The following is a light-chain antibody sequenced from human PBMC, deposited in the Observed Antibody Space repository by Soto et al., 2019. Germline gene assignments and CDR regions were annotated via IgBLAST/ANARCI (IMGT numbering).Light chain of an antibody. J-gene: IGKJ2*01. CDR1: QAIRTF. CDR2: YGS. Sequence: DIQMTQSPSSLSTSVGDRVTITCRASQAIRTFLNWYRQKPGKAPELLVYYGSTLHSGVSSRFNGSGSGTDFTLTMTSLQPEDFATYYCQQSYIAPYTFGQGTKL. CDR3: QQSYIAPYT. V-gene: IGKV1-39*01.